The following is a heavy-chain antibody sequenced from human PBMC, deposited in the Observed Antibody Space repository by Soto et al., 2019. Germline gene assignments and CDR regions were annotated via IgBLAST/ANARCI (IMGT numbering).Heavy chain of an antibody. J-gene: IGHJ2*01. CDR1: GASITSYN. Sequence: QMQLQESGPGLVKPSETLSLTCTVSGASITSYNWNWIRQPAGKGPEWVGRINISGSINYNPSLKSRITMSIDTSKTQFSLNLRSVTAADTAIYYCARDGGEYNSIWFWYFYLWGHCTLVTVSS. D-gene: IGHD6-13*01. CDR3: ARDGGEYNSIWFWYFYL. V-gene: IGHV4-4*07. CDR2: INISGSI.